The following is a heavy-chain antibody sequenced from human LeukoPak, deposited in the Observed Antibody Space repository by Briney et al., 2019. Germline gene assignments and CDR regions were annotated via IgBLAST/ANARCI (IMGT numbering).Heavy chain of an antibody. Sequence: PSETLSLTCAVYGGSFSGYYWSWIRQPPGKGLEWIGEINHSGSTNYNPSLKSRVTISVDTSKNQFSLKLSSVTAADTAVYYCARTREMEAYYYYYYMDVWGKGTTVTISS. CDR2: INHSGST. D-gene: IGHD5-24*01. J-gene: IGHJ6*03. V-gene: IGHV4-34*01. CDR1: GGSFSGYY. CDR3: ARTREMEAYYYYYYMDV.